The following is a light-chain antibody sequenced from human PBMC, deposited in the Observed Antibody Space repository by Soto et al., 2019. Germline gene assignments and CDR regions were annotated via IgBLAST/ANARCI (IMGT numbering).Light chain of an antibody. CDR2: EFS. CDR3: TSYAGTYSFIYV. Sequence: QSALTQPPSASGSPGQSVTISCTGTSSDVGAYNYVSWYQQLPGKATKLIIYEFSKRPSGVPDRFSGSNSGNTASLTVSGLQAEDEADYYCTSYAGTYSFIYVFGTGTKLTVL. CDR1: SSDVGAYNY. J-gene: IGLJ1*01. V-gene: IGLV2-8*01.